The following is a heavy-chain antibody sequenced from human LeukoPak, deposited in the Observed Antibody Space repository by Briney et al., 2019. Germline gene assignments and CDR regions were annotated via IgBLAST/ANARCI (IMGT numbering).Heavy chain of an antibody. D-gene: IGHD6-6*01. CDR2: KHYSGST. CDR1: GGSISSYY. CDR3: ARSGGSSPNSYYYYYYYMDV. V-gene: IGHV4-59*01. J-gene: IGHJ6*03. Sequence: SETLSLTCTVSGGSISSYYWSWIRQPPGKGLEWIGYKHYSGSTNYNPSLKSRVTISVDTSKNQFSLKLSSVTAADTAVYYCARSGGSSPNSYYYYYYYMDVWGKGTTVTVSS.